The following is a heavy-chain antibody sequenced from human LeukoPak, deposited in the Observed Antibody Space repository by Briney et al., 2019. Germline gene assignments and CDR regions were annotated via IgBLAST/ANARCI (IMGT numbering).Heavy chain of an antibody. V-gene: IGHV3-7*01. CDR2: IKQDGSEK. CDR3: ARDPYSSSSGVYFEGGFDY. CDR1: GFTFSSYW. D-gene: IGHD6-6*01. J-gene: IGHJ4*02. Sequence: GGSLRLSCAASGFTFSSYWMSWVRQAPGKGLEWVANIKQDGSEKYYVDSVKGRFTISRDNAKNSLYLQMNSLRAEDTAVYYCARDPYSSSSGVYFEGGFDYWDQGTLVTVSS.